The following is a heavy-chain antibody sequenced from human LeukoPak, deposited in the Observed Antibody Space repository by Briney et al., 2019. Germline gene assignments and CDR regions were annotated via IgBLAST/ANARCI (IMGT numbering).Heavy chain of an antibody. CDR2: IIPILGIA. V-gene: IGHV1-69*04. CDR1: GGTFSSYA. D-gene: IGHD3-10*01. Sequence: SVKVSCKASGGTFSSYAISWVRQAPGQGLEWMGRIIPILGIANYAQKFQGRVTITADKSTSTAYMELSSLRSEDTAVYYCASNYGSGSRSYGMDVWGQGTTVTVSS. CDR3: ASNYGSGSRSYGMDV. J-gene: IGHJ6*02.